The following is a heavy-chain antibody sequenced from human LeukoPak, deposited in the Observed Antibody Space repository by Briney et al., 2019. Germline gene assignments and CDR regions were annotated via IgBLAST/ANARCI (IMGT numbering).Heavy chain of an antibody. D-gene: IGHD6-13*01. CDR1: GFTFSTYW. CDR2: INSVGSRT. J-gene: IGHJ4*02. V-gene: IGHV3-74*01. CDR3: AREPGIAALFDY. Sequence: GGSLRLSCAASGFTFSTYWMHWVRQAPGKGLAWVSRINSVGSRTSCADSVKGRFTISRDNAKNTLYLQMNSLRAEDTAVYYCAREPGIAALFDYWGQGTLVTVSS.